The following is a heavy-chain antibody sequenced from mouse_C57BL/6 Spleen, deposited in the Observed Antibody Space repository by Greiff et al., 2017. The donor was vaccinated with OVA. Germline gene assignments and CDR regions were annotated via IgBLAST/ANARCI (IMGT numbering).Heavy chain of an antibody. V-gene: IGHV5-12*01. CDR1: GFTFSDYY. Sequence: EVKLVESGGGLVQPGGSLKLSCAASGFTFSDYYMSWVRQTPEKRLEWVAYISNGGGSTYYPDTVKGRFTISRDNAKNTLYLQMSRLKSEDTAMYYCARQADGDYSAMDYWGQGPSVTFSS. CDR3: ARQADGDYSAMDY. CDR2: ISNGGGST. D-gene: IGHD2-13*01. J-gene: IGHJ4*01.